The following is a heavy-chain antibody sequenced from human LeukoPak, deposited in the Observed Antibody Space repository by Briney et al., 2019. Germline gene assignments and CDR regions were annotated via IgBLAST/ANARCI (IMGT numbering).Heavy chain of an antibody. CDR1: GFTFSDSR. CDR2: IWYDGSTE. J-gene: IGHJ4*01. CDR3: ATGGEPYYYRSGTYYDY. D-gene: IGHD3-10*01. Sequence: GGSLRLSCAASGFTFSDSRMHWVRQAPGKGLEWVSVIWYDGSTEYYADSVKDRFTISRDNSRNTLYLQMNSLRAEDTAVYYCATGGEPYYYRSGTYYDYWGHGTLVTVSS. V-gene: IGHV3-33*01.